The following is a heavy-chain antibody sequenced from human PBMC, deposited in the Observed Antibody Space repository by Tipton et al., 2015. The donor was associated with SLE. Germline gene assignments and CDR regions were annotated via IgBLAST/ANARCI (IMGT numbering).Heavy chain of an antibody. CDR2: INWNGGST. Sequence: SLRLSCPASGFTFSSYGMSWVRQAPGKGLEWVSGINWNGGSTGYADSVKGRFTIPRDNAKNSLYLQMNSLRAEDTALYYCARDQELPDAFDIWGQGTMVTVSS. CDR1: GFTFSSYG. V-gene: IGHV3-20*04. CDR3: ARDQELPDAFDI. D-gene: IGHD1-26*01. J-gene: IGHJ3*02.